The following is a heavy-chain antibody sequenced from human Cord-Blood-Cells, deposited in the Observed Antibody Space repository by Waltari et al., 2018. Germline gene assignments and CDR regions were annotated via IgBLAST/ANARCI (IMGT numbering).Heavy chain of an antibody. CDR3: ARRRKAWYFDL. CDR1: GYSISSGYS. Sequence: QVQLQESGPGLVTPSDTLPLTCAVPGYSISSGYSWRWLRQPPGKGLEWIGGIYHSGSTYYNPSVKIGVTIAVDRSKNQFSLKLSCVTAAGTAGYYCARRRKAWYFDLWGRGTLVTVSS. V-gene: IGHV4-38-2*01. J-gene: IGHJ2*01. CDR2: IYHSGST.